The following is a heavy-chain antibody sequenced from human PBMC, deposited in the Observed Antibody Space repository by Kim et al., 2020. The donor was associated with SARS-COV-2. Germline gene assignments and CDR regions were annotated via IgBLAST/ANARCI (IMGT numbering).Heavy chain of an antibody. Sequence: SETLSLTCTVSPGSISRYYWSWIRQSAGLGLEWIGRIYISGSTNYNPSLKSRITMSVDTSKNQVSLNLSSVTSADTAMYYCAKEAFVSCSGGSCYYLDYWGQGTLVPVSS. CDR3: AKEAFVSCSGGSCYYLDY. CDR1: PGSISRYY. J-gene: IGHJ4*02. CDR2: IYISGST. V-gene: IGHV4-4*07. D-gene: IGHD2-15*01.